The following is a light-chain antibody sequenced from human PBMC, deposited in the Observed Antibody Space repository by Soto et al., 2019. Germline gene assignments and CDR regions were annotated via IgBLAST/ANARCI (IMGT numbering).Light chain of an antibody. CDR3: CSYAGSYTFARNV. CDR1: SSDVGIYDY. Sequence: QSALTQPRSVSGSPGHSVTISCTGTSSDVGIYDYVSWYQQHPGKAPKLMIYDVSKWPSGVPDRFSGSKSGNTASLTISGLQAEDEADYYCCSYAGSYTFARNVFGTGTKVTVL. CDR2: DVS. V-gene: IGLV2-11*01. J-gene: IGLJ1*01.